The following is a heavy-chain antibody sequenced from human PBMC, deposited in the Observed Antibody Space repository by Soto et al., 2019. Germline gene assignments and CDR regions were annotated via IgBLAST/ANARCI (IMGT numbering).Heavy chain of an antibody. V-gene: IGHV4-31*03. J-gene: IGHJ4*02. CDR2: IYYSGST. Sequence: SETLSLTCTVSGGSISSGGYYWIWIRHHPGKGLEWIGYIYYSGSTYYNPSLKSRVTISVDTSKNQFSLKLSSVTAADTAVYYCARGNSDLSFDYWGQGTLVTVSS. CDR1: GGSISSGGYY. D-gene: IGHD4-4*01. CDR3: ARGNSDLSFDY.